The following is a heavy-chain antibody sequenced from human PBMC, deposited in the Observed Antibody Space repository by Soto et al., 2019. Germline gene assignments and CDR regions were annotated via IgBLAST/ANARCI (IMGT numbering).Heavy chain of an antibody. D-gene: IGHD4-17*01. V-gene: IGHV1-69*01. CDR3: ARSNYGDYALYDYYGMDV. J-gene: IGHJ6*02. CDR2: IIPIFGTA. Sequence: QVQLVQSGAEVKKPGSSVKVSCKASGGTFSSYAISWVRQAPGQGLEWMGGIIPIFGTANYAQKFQGRVTITADESTSTAYMELSSLRSEDTAVYYCARSNYGDYALYDYYGMDVWGQGTTVTVSS. CDR1: GGTFSSYA.